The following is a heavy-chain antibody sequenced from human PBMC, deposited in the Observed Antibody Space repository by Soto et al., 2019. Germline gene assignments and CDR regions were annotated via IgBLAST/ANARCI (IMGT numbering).Heavy chain of an antibody. J-gene: IGHJ4*02. Sequence: QRLSCAASGFTFSACNIYWVRQAPGKGLEWVSFISSTGTYLNYAASLKGRFTISRDNANSSVFLQMDNLSAEDTAVYYCARQLHFGELSLGFWGQGTLATVSS. CDR1: GFTFSACN. CDR2: ISSTGTYL. CDR3: ARQLHFGELSLGF. V-gene: IGHV3-21*01. D-gene: IGHD3-10*01.